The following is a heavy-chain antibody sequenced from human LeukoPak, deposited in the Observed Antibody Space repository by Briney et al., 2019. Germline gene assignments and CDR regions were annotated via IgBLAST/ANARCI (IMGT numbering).Heavy chain of an antibody. J-gene: IGHJ4*02. V-gene: IGHV3-11*01. CDR2: ISSSGSTI. D-gene: IGHD3-10*01. CDR3: ARGLLWFGESFDY. CDR1: GFTFSDYS. Sequence: GGSLRLSCVASGFTFSDYSMSWIRQAPGKGLEWVSYISSSGSTIYYADSVKGRFTISRDNAKNSLYLQMNSLRAEDTAVYYCARGLLWFGESFDYWGQGTLVTVSS.